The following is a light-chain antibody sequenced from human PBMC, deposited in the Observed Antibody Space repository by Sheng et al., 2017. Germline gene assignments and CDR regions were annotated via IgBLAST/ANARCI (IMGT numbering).Light chain of an antibody. CDR1: QSVSSY. Sequence: EIVLTQSPATLSLSPGERATLSCRASQSVSSYLAWYQQKPGQAPRLLIYDASNRATGIPARFSGSGSGTDFTLTISSLEPEDFAVYYCQQRSNWPIFTFGPGTQSGYQT. CDR3: QQRSNWPIFT. V-gene: IGKV3-11*01. CDR2: DAS. J-gene: IGKJ3*01.